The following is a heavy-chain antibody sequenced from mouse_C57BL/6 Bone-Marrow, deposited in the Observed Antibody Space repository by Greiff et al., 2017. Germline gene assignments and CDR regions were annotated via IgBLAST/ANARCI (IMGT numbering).Heavy chain of an antibody. D-gene: IGHD1-1*01. J-gene: IGHJ3*01. CDR1: GYTFTSYG. CDR2: IYPRSGNT. CDR3: ARRGDPYYGSSYRFAY. V-gene: IGHV1-81*01. Sequence: VQLQQSGAELARPGASVKLSCKASGYTFTSYGISWVKQRTGQGLEWIGEIYPRSGNTYYNEKFKGKATLTADKASSTAYMELRSLTSEDSAVYFCARRGDPYYGSSYRFAYWGQGTLVTVSA.